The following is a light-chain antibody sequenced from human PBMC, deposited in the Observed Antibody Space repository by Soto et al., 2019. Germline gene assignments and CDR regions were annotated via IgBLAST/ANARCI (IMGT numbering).Light chain of an antibody. V-gene: IGKV3-15*01. J-gene: IGKJ1*01. Sequence: EIVMTQSLATLSLSPGERVTLSCRASQSVSSNLSWYQQKPGPAPRLLIFGATTRATGNPARFSGGGSGTDFTLTISSRQSEDFAVYYCQQYSNWPPWTFGKGTKVEIK. CDR1: QSVSSN. CDR3: QQYSNWPPWT. CDR2: GAT.